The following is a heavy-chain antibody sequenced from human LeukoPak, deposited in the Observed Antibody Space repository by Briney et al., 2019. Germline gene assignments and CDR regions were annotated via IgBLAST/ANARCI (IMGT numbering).Heavy chain of an antibody. CDR2: INSDGSTT. J-gene: IGHJ3*02. D-gene: IGHD3-9*01. CDR3: ARAQYFDWLLSGAFDI. CDR1: GFTFSSTW. V-gene: IGHV3-74*01. Sequence: TGGSLRLSCAASGFTFSSTWIHWVRQAPGKGLVWVSHINSDGSTTRYADSVKGRFTISRDNAKNTLYLQMNSLRAEDTAVYYCARAQYFDWLLSGAFDIWGQGTMVTVSS.